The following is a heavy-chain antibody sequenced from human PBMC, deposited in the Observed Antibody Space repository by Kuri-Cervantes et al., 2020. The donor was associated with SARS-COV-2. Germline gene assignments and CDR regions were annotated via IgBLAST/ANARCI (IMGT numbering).Heavy chain of an antibody. Sequence: SETLSLTCTVSGGSISSSSYYWGWIRQPPGKGLEWIGSIYYSGSTYYNPSLKSRVTISVDTSKNQFSLKLSSVTAADTAVCYCARGCYSSGWFGHKNWFDPWGQGTLVTVSS. D-gene: IGHD6-19*01. CDR2: IYYSGST. V-gene: IGHV4-39*01. J-gene: IGHJ5*02. CDR1: GGSISSSSYY. CDR3: ARGCYSSGWFGHKNWFDP.